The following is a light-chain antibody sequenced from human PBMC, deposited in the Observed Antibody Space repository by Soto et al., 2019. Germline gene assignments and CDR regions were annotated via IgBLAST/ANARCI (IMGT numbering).Light chain of an antibody. J-gene: IGKJ2*01. CDR3: QQYGSSPPYT. CDR1: QSVSSSY. Sequence: EIVLTQSPGTLSLSPGERATLSCRASQSVSSSYVAWYQQKPGQAPRLLIYGASSRATGIPDRFSGSGSGTDFTLTISRLEPEDFAVYYCQQYGSSPPYTFGQGTKVDIE. CDR2: GAS. V-gene: IGKV3-20*01.